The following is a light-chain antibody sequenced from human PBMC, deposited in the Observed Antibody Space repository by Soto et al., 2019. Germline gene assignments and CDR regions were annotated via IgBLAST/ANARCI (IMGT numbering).Light chain of an antibody. Sequence: DIQMTQSPSSLSASVGDRVTITCRASQSITTYLNWYQQKPGKAPKLLIHDASTLQSGVPSRFSGSGSGIDFTLTITCLQPDDSATYYCQQSHSPPITFGQGTRLEIK. CDR1: QSITTY. CDR3: QQSHSPPIT. V-gene: IGKV1-39*01. J-gene: IGKJ5*01. CDR2: DAS.